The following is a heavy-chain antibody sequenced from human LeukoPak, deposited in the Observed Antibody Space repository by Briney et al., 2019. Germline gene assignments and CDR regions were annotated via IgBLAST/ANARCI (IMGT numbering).Heavy chain of an antibody. CDR1: GFTFRDAA. Sequence: GGSLRLSCAASGFTFRDAAMTWVRRAPGKGLEWVSLISSSGANAYYADSVKGRFTISRDNSKNTLYLQMNNLRGEDTAEYYCAKDMELASWGQGTLVTVSS. CDR2: ISSSGANA. CDR3: AKDMELAS. V-gene: IGHV3-23*01. D-gene: IGHD1-26*01. J-gene: IGHJ5*02.